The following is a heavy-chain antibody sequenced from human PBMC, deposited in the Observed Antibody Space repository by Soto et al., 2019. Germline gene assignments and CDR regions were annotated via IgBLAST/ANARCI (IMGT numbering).Heavy chain of an antibody. J-gene: IGHJ4*02. CDR3: ASSERHASFEFDY. V-gene: IGHV3-53*01. CDR2: IYSGGST. CDR1: GFTVSSNY. Sequence: EVQLVESVGGLIQPGGSLRLSCAASGFTVSSNYMSWVRQAPGKGLEWVSVIYSGGSTYYADSVKGRFTISRDNSNNTLYLQMNSLRAEDTAVYYCASSERHASFEFDYWGQGTLVTVSS.